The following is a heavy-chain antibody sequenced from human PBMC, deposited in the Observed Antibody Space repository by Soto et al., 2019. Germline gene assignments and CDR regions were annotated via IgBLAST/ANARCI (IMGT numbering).Heavy chain of an antibody. CDR2: IYHSGST. CDR3: ARVGFCSGGSCYPAYYGMDV. J-gene: IGHJ6*02. CDR1: GGSISSSNW. D-gene: IGHD2-15*01. Sequence: KPSETLSLTCAVSGGSISSSNWWSWVRQPPGKGLEWIGEIYHSGSTNYNPSLKSRVTISVDKSKNQFSLKVISVTAADTAVYYCARVGFCSGGSCYPAYYGMDVWGQGTTVTVSS. V-gene: IGHV4-4*02.